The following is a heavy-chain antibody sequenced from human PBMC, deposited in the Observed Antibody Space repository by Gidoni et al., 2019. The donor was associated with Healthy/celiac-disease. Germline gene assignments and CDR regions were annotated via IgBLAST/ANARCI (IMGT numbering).Heavy chain of an antibody. J-gene: IGHJ4*02. D-gene: IGHD2-15*01. Sequence: QVQLLQSGTEVKKPGPSVKVFCKPSAYTCTSYYRPSVRQAPGQGREWMGIINPSGGSTSYAQKFQGRVTMTRDTSTSTVYMELSSLRSEDTAVYYCARAKIPSDIVVVVAVPYYFDYWGQGTLVTVSS. CDR1: AYTCTSYY. CDR3: ARAKIPSDIVVVVAVPYYFDY. V-gene: IGHV1-46*03. CDR2: INPSGGST.